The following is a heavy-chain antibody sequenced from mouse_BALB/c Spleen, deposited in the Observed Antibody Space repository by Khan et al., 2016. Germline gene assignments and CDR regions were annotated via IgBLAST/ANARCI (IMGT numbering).Heavy chain of an antibody. J-gene: IGHJ4*01. CDR1: GFSLSSYG. V-gene: IGHV2-3*01. CDR2: IWGDGST. Sequence: QVQLQQSGPGLVAPSQSLSITCTVSGFSLSSYGINWVRQPPGKGLEWLGVIWGDGSTNYHSALISRLIISKDNSKSQVFLKLNSLQTDDTATYYWAKCTPDYYSMDYWGQGTSVTVSS. CDR3: AKCTPDYYSMDY.